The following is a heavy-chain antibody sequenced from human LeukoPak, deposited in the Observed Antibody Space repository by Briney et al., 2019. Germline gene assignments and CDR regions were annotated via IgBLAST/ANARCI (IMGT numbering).Heavy chain of an antibody. CDR2: IYTSGST. D-gene: IGHD5-18*01. Sequence: SETLSLTCTVSGGSISSYYWSWIRRPAGKGLEWIGRIYTSGSTNYNPSLKSRVTMSVDTSKNQFSLKLSSVTAADTAVYYCARGLLWLPDYYYYGMDVWGQGTTVTVSS. J-gene: IGHJ6*02. V-gene: IGHV4-4*07. CDR3: ARGLLWLPDYYYYGMDV. CDR1: GGSISSYY.